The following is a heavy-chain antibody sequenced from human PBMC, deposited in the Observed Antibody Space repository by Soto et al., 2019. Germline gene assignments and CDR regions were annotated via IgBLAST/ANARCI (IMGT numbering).Heavy chain of an antibody. D-gene: IGHD6-13*01. V-gene: IGHV3-33*01. CDR2: IWYDGSNK. CDR3: ARARNRAAAAPFDP. Sequence: PGGSLRLSCAASGFTFSSYGMHWVRQAPGKGLEWVAVIWYDGSNKYYADSVKGRFTISRDNSKNTLYLQMNSLRAEDTAVYYCARARNRAAAAPFDPWGQGTLVTVSS. J-gene: IGHJ5*02. CDR1: GFTFSSYG.